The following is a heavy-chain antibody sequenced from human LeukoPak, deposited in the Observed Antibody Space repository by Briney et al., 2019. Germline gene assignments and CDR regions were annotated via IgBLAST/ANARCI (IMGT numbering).Heavy chain of an antibody. CDR3: ASLMTTVTTVDY. V-gene: IGHV3-21*01. J-gene: IGHJ4*02. D-gene: IGHD4-17*01. CDR1: GFTFSSYS. CDR2: ISSSSSYI. Sequence: PGGSLRLSCAASGFTFSSYSMNWVRQAPGEGLEWVSSISSSSSYIYYADSVKGRFTISRDNAKNSLYLQMNSLRAEDTAVYYCASLMTTVTTVDYWGQGTLVTVSS.